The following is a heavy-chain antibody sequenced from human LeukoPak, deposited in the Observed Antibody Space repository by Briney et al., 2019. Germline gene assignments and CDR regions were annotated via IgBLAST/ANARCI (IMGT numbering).Heavy chain of an antibody. CDR3: ARDRRNRVYGGNLYYFDY. V-gene: IGHV1-69*05. J-gene: IGHJ4*02. CDR1: GGTFSSYT. D-gene: IGHD4-23*01. CDR2: IIPVFGTA. Sequence: GASVKVSCKASGGTFSSYTISWVRQAPGQGLEWMGGIIPVFGTANYAQKFQGRVTITTDESTSTAYMELSSLRSEDTAVYYCARDRRNRVYGGNLYYFDYWGQGTLVTVSS.